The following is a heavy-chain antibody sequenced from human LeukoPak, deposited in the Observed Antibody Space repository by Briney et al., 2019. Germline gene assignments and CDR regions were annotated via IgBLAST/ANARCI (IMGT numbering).Heavy chain of an antibody. Sequence: GESLRLSCAASGVMFPSYWMTWVRQAPGKGLEWVANIKQDGSEKYYVDSVKGRFTISRDNAKNSVYLQMNSLRAEDTAVYYCARRHHFGFLDSWGQGTLVTVSS. CDR2: IKQDGSEK. V-gene: IGHV3-7*04. CDR1: GVMFPSYW. CDR3: ARRHHFGFLDS. D-gene: IGHD3-10*01. J-gene: IGHJ4*02.